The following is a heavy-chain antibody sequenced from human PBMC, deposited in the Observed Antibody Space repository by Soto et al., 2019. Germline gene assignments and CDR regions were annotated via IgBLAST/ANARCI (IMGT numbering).Heavy chain of an antibody. CDR1: GFNFDDYA. CDR2: ISWEGGSI. D-gene: IGHD5-12*01. V-gene: IGHV3-9*01. CDR3: AKDHDEDFGYDLDYFNY. J-gene: IGHJ4*02. Sequence: PGGSLRLSCAASGFNFDDYAMHWVRRVPGKGLEWVSGISWEGGSIGYADSVKGRFTISRDNAKNSLYLEMNSLRSEDTAFYYCAKDHDEDFGYDLDYFNYWGQRTLVTVSS.